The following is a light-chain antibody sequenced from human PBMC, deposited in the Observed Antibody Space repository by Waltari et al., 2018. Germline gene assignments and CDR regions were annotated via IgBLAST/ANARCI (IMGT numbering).Light chain of an antibody. CDR3: QPCYTFPYT. V-gene: IGKV4-1*01. J-gene: IGKJ2*01. CDR2: WAS. Sequence: IVLTQSPDSLAVSLGVGATINCKSSQSVLSRSNSKHYLGWYQQKPGQPPKLLITWASTREYGVPDRFSGSGSGEEFTHTIRSLPADDVAVYFCQPCYTFPYTFGPGTKLEIK. CDR1: QSVLSRSNSKHY.